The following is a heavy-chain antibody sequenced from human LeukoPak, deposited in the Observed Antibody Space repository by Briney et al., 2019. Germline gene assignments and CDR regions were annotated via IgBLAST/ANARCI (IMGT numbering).Heavy chain of an antibody. CDR3: ARHYDSSGYYYLIPHYWYFDL. Sequence: SETLSLTCAVYGGSFSGYYWSWIRQPPGKGLEWIGEINHSGSTNYNPSLKSRVTISVDTSKNQFSLKLSSVTAADTAVYYCARHYDSSGYYYLIPHYWYFDLWGRGTLVTVSS. V-gene: IGHV4-34*01. CDR1: GGSFSGYY. D-gene: IGHD3-22*01. CDR2: INHSGST. J-gene: IGHJ2*01.